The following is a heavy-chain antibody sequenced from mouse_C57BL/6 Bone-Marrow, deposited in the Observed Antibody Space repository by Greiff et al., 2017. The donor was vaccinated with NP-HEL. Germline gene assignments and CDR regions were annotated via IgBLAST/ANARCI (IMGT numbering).Heavy chain of an antibody. CDR2: IHPNSGST. D-gene: IGHD1-1*01. CDR1: GYTFTSYW. CDR3: AKPFYYYGLAY. J-gene: IGHJ3*01. V-gene: IGHV1-64*01. Sequence: QVQLQQPGAELVKPGASVKLSCKASGYTFTSYWMHWVKQRPGQGLEWIGMIHPNSGSTNYNEKFKSKATLTVDKSSSTAYTQLSSLTSEDSAVYYCAKPFYYYGLAYWGQGTLVTVSA.